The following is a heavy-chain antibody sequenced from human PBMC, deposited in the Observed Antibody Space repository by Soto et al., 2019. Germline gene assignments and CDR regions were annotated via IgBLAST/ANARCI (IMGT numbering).Heavy chain of an antibody. V-gene: IGHV3-30-3*01. Sequence: QMELVESGGGVVQPGESLRLSCAASGFTFNYYPMHWVRQTPGKGLEWVAVISFDGSNKYYADSVKGRFTISRDNSKNMLYLQINSVRPEDAAVYYCARLPGALVPLLYIYPLDGREPLSDVDVWGQGTTVSVSS. D-gene: IGHD2-15*01. CDR3: ARLPGALVPLLYIYPLDGREPLSDVDV. CDR2: ISFDGSNK. J-gene: IGHJ6*02. CDR1: GFTFNYYP.